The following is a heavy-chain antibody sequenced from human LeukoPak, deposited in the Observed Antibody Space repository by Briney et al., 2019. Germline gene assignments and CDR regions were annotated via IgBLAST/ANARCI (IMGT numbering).Heavy chain of an antibody. D-gene: IGHD2-2*01. Sequence: ASVKVSCKASGYTFTNYAMNWVRQAPGQGLEWMGWINTDTWNPTYAQGFTGRLVFSLDTSASTAYLQISSLKAEDTAIYYCARTLFGDQYQLLHNWFDPWGQGTLVTVSS. V-gene: IGHV7-4-1*02. CDR3: ARTLFGDQYQLLHNWFDP. CDR2: INTDTWNP. J-gene: IGHJ5*02. CDR1: GYTFTNYA.